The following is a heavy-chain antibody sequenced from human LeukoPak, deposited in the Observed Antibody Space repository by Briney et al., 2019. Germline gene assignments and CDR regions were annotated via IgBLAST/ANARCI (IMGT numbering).Heavy chain of an antibody. V-gene: IGHV3-21*01. D-gene: IGHD1-26*01. CDR3: VRSGSPPSGAFDI. J-gene: IGHJ3*02. Sequence: PGGSLRLSCAASGFTFSSYSMNWVRQAPGKGLEWVSSISSSSSYIYYADSVKGRFTISRDNAKNSLYLQMNSLRAEDTAVYYCVRSGSPPSGAFDIWGQGTMVTVSS. CDR1: GFTFSSYS. CDR2: ISSSSSYI.